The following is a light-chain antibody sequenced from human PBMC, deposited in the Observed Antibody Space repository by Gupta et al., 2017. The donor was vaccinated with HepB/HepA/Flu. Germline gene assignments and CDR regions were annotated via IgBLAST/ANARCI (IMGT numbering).Light chain of an antibody. CDR2: DAS. CDR1: ESIRYY. Sequence: IVLTHSPATLSLSPGERATLSCSASESIRYYLGWYQQKPGQAPRLVIDDASNRDTGIPARFSGSGSGTDFTLTISSLEPEDFAVYYCQQRSKWPLTFGGGTKVEIK. J-gene: IGKJ4*01. V-gene: IGKV3-11*01. CDR3: QQRSKWPLT.